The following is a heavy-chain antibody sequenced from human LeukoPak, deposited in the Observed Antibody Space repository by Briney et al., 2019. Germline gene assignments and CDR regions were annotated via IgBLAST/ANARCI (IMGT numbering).Heavy chain of an antibody. J-gene: IGHJ4*01. V-gene: IGHV4-4*01. CDR1: GDSLTSSNW. D-gene: IGHD7-27*01. CDR3: ARWGPYFDH. CDR2: IYHLGTT. Sequence: PETLSHTCAVSGDSLTSSNWWSWLRQPPGKGLEWTEEIYHLGTTNYNPSLRSRASISVDRSTNQFSFRLTSVTATAPAVLFFARWGPYFDHWGQGKLVTVSS.